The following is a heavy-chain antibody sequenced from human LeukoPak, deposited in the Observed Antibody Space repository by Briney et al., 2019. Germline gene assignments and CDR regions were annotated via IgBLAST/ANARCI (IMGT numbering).Heavy chain of an antibody. D-gene: IGHD3-22*01. J-gene: IGHJ4*02. Sequence: ASVTVSCKVSGYTLTELSMHWVRQAPGKGLEWMGGFDPEDGETIYAQKFQGRVTMTEDTSTDTAYMELSSLRSEDTAVYYCATAPGGGYYYFDYWGQGTLVTVSS. CDR3: ATAPGGGYYYFDY. V-gene: IGHV1-24*01. CDR2: FDPEDGET. CDR1: GYTLTELS.